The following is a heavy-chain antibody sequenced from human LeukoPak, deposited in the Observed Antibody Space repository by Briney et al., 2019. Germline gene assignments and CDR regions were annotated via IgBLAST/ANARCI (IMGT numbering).Heavy chain of an antibody. J-gene: IGHJ4*02. V-gene: IGHV3-53*01. CDR1: GFTVSSNY. CDR3: ARAAPYSGDDYSDY. D-gene: IGHD5-12*01. Sequence: GGSLRLSCAASGFTVSSNYMSWVRQAPGKGLEWVSVVYSGGSTYYADSVKGRFSISRDNSKNTLYLQMNSLRAEDTAVYYCARAAPYSGDDYSDYWGQGTLVTVSS. CDR2: VYSGGST.